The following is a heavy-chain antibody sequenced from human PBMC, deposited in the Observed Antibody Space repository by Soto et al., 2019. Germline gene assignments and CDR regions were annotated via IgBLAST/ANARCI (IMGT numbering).Heavy chain of an antibody. CDR2: ISYDGSNK. CDR1: GFTFSSYA. D-gene: IGHD2-2*01. Sequence: PGGSLRLSCAASGFTFSSYAMHWVRQAPGKGLEWVAVISYDGSNKYYADSVKGRFTISRDNSKNTLYLQMNSLRAEDTAVYYCARDGGNKPIVVVPAAPLNYYYYGMDVWGQGTTVTVSS. J-gene: IGHJ6*02. CDR3: ARDGGNKPIVVVPAAPLNYYYYGMDV. V-gene: IGHV3-30-3*01.